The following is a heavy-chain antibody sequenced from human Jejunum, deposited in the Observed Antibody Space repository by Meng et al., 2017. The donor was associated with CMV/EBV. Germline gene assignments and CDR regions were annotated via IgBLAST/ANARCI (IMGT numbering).Heavy chain of an antibody. CDR3: ARGRYTDSRNYPSTLYYYAVDV. Sequence: INWVRQAPGQGLEWMGLIIPDIGEPNYSQKFQGRVAITADRSTATFFLYLTSLRSDDTAVYYCARGRYTDSRNYPSTLYYYAVDVWGQGTTVTVSS. CDR2: IIPDIGEP. V-gene: IGHV1-69*04. D-gene: IGHD3-16*02. J-gene: IGHJ6*02.